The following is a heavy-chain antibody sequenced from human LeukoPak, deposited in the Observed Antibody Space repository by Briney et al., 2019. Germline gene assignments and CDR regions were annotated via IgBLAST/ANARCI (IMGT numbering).Heavy chain of an antibody. V-gene: IGHV4-4*07. CDR1: GGSISNYC. J-gene: IGHJ4*02. CDR3: AEGGQWLRV. CDR2: ICNSGST. Sequence: SETLSLTCTVSGGSISNYCWSCIRQPAGKGLEWIGRICNSGSTNYNPSLKSRVTMSVDTSKNQSSLKLTSVTAADTAVYYCAEGGQWLRVWGQGTLVTVSS. D-gene: IGHD6-19*01.